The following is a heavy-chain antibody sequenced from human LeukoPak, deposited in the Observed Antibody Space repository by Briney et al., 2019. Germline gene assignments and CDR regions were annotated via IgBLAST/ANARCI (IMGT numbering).Heavy chain of an antibody. Sequence: SETLSLTCTVSGGSISSYYWSWIRQPAGKGLEWIGRIYTSGSTNYNPSLKSRVTMSVDTSKNQFSLKLSSVTAADTAVYYCARAPLRGYYDSRAFDIWGQGTMVTVSS. CDR2: IYTSGST. CDR1: GGSISSYY. D-gene: IGHD3-22*01. CDR3: ARAPLRGYYDSRAFDI. V-gene: IGHV4-4*07. J-gene: IGHJ3*02.